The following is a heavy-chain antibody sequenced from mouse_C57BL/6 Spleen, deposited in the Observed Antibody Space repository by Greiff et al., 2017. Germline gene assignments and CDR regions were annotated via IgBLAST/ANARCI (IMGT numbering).Heavy chain of an antibody. CDR1: GFTFSDYG. CDR2: ISSGSSTI. CDR3: ARRVSLYAMDY. Sequence: EVQLVEPGGGLVKPGGSLKLSCAASGFTFSDYGMHWVRQAPEKGLEWVAYISSGSSTIYYADTVKGRFTISRDNAKNTLFLQMTSLRSEDTAMYYCARRVSLYAMDYWGQGTSVTVSS. J-gene: IGHJ4*01. V-gene: IGHV5-17*01.